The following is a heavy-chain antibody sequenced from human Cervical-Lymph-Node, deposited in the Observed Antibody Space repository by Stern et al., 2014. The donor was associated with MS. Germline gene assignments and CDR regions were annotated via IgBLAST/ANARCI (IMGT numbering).Heavy chain of an antibody. CDR2: ISVDNGNT. D-gene: IGHD6-13*01. V-gene: IGHV1-18*01. Sequence: QVQLVQSGAEVRKPGASVKLSCKASGYPFTSYGIRWVRQAPGQGLEWMGWISVDNGNTDYAQKFQGRVTMTADTSTDTAYMELRRLRSDETAVYYCAVAAAGTSWFDPWGQGTLVTVTS. J-gene: IGHJ5*02. CDR3: AVAAAGTSWFDP. CDR1: GYPFTSYG.